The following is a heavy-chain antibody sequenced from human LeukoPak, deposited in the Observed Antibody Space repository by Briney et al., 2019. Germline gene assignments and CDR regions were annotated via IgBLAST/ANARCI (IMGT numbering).Heavy chain of an antibody. V-gene: IGHV4-31*03. CDR2: IYYSGST. Sequence: SETLSLTCTVSGGSISSGGYYWSWIRQHPGKGLEWIGYIYYSGSTYYNPSLKSRVTISVDTSKNQFSLKLSSVTAADTAVYYCARGKKLGYCSGGSCYSSLDYWGQGTLVTVSS. CDR1: GGSISSGGYY. CDR3: ARGKKLGYCSGGSCYSSLDY. D-gene: IGHD2-15*01. J-gene: IGHJ4*02.